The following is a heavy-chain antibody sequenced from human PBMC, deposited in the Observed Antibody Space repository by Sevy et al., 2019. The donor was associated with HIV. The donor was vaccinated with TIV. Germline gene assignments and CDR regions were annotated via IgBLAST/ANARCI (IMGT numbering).Heavy chain of an antibody. CDR1: GFTFRDHY. D-gene: IGHD2-15*01. CDR2: IGVSDTTI. V-gene: IGHV3-11*01. J-gene: IGHJ4*02. Sequence: GGSLRLSCAASGFTFRDHYMSWIRQAPGKGLEWLSYIGVSDTTIYYADSVKGRTTMSRDNAKNSLYLQMNSLRAEDTAVYYCARGQLGYCSGGGCYFLDYWGQGALVTVSS. CDR3: ARGQLGYCSGGGCYFLDY.